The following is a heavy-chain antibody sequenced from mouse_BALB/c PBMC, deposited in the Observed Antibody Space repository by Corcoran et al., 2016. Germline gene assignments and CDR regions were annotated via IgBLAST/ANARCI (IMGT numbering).Heavy chain of an antibody. CDR2: INPNNGGT. J-gene: IGHJ2*01. V-gene: IGHV1-18*01. Sequence: EVQLQQSGPELVKPGASVKISCKTSGYTFTEYTMHWVKQSHGKSLEWIGDINPNNGGTSYNQKFKGKATLTVDKSSSTAYMQLNSLTSEDSAVYYCAGFDYWGQGTTLTVSS. CDR1: GYTFTEYT. CDR3: AGFDY.